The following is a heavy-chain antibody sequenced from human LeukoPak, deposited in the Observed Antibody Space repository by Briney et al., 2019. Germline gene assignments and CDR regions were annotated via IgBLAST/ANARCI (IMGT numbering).Heavy chain of an antibody. Sequence: PGRSLILSCAASGFTFRSYGMHWVRQAPGKGLEWVAVIWYDGSNKYYADSVKGRFTISRDNSKNTLYLQMNSLRAEDTAVYYCARDPYGSGSTSFDIWGQGTMVTVSS. CDR1: GFTFRSYG. CDR2: IWYDGSNK. V-gene: IGHV3-33*01. J-gene: IGHJ3*02. CDR3: ARDPYGSGSTSFDI. D-gene: IGHD3-10*01.